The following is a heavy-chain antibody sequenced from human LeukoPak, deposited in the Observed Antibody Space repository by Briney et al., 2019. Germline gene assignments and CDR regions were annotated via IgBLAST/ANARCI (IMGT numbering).Heavy chain of an antibody. V-gene: IGHV4-59*11. CDR1: GGSISSHY. D-gene: IGHD1-14*01. CDR3: ARRTGP. Sequence: SETLSLTCTVSGGSISSHYWSWIRQPPGKGLEWIGYIYYSGSTNYNPSLKSRVTISVDTSKNQFSLKLSSVTAADTAVYYCARRTGPWGQGTLVTVPS. J-gene: IGHJ5*02. CDR2: IYYSGST.